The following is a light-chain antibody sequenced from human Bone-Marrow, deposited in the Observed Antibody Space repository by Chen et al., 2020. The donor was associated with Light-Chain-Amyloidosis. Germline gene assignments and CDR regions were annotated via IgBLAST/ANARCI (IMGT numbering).Light chain of an antibody. CDR1: DLPTKY. J-gene: IGLJ2*01. V-gene: IGLV3-25*03. Sequence: TARITCSGDDLPTKYAYWYQQKPGQAPVLVIHRDTERPSGISERFSGSNSGTTATLTISGVQAEDEADYHCQSADSSGTYEVIFGGGTKLTVL. CDR3: QSADSSGTYEVI. CDR2: RDT.